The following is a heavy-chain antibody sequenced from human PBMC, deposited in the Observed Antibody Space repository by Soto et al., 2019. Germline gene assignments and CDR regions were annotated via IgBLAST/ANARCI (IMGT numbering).Heavy chain of an antibody. V-gene: IGHV3-21*01. CDR2: ISDTSDYI. J-gene: IGHJ4*02. Sequence: GSLRLSCAASGFTFSSSSMNWVRQVPGKGLEWVSSISDTSDYIDYADSVKGRFTISRHNAKNTLYLQMNSLRAEDTAVYYCARDKRDLRFLEWSYYFDFWGQGTLVTVSS. CDR3: ARDKRDLRFLEWSYYFDF. D-gene: IGHD3-3*01. CDR1: GFTFSSSS.